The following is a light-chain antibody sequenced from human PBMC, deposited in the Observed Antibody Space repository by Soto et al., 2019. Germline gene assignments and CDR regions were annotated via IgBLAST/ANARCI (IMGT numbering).Light chain of an antibody. CDR2: GAS. CDR3: QQNNKWPPVT. V-gene: IGKV3-15*01. CDR1: QTISTD. J-gene: IGKJ4*01. Sequence: EVVMTQSPATVSVFPGEGVTLSCRASQTISTDLAWYQQKPGQAPRLLIYGASTRATGVPDRFSGGGSGTEFTLNLRSPQAEDFAFYYCQQNNKWPPVTFGGGTKVEIK.